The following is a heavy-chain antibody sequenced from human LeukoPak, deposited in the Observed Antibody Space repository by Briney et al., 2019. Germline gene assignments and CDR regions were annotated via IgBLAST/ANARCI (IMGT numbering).Heavy chain of an antibody. CDR3: AREGHGYSYSPPLDY. D-gene: IGHD5-24*01. V-gene: IGHV1-69*06. J-gene: IGHJ4*02. CDR2: IVPIFGTP. CDR1: GGAFTNYA. Sequence: ASVKVSCKASGGAFTNYAISWVRQAPGQGLEWMGGIVPIFGTPNYAQKFQGRLTITADRSTSTAYMDLSSLPSEDTALYYCAREGHGYSYSPPLDYWGQGTLVTVSS.